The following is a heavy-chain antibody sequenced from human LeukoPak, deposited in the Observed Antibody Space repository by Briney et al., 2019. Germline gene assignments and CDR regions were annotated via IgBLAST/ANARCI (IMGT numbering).Heavy chain of an antibody. V-gene: IGHV1-18*01. CDR2: ISAYNGNT. Sequence: ASVKVSCKASGYTFTSYGISWVRQAPGQGLEWMGWISAYNGNTNYAQKLQGRVTVTRDTSTSTVYMDLRSLRSDDTAVYYCARDRHDYGDYVFQYWGQGTLVTVSS. J-gene: IGHJ4*02. D-gene: IGHD4-17*01. CDR3: ARDRHDYGDYVFQY. CDR1: GYTFTSYG.